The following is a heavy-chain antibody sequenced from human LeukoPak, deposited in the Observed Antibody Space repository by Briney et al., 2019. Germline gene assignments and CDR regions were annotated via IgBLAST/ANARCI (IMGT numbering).Heavy chain of an antibody. J-gene: IGHJ6*03. CDR1: GGTFSSYT. Sequence: SVKVSCKASGGTFSSYTISWARQAPGQGLEWMGRIIPMLGVANYAQKFQGRVTITADKSTTTAYMELSSLRSEDTAVYYCARDHWQQQDYYMDVWGKGTTVTVSS. D-gene: IGHD6-13*01. V-gene: IGHV1-69*04. CDR3: ARDHWQQQDYYMDV. CDR2: IIPMLGVA.